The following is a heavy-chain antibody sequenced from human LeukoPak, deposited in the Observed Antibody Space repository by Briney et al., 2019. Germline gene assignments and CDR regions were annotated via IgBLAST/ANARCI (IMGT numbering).Heavy chain of an antibody. CDR3: ARDADLGATITGAFDI. CDR1: GFTFSSYW. Sequence: GGSLRLSCAASGFTFSSYWMSWVRRAPGKGLEWVASINQEGSQNYYVDSVKGRFTISRDNTKKSLYLQINRLRFDDTAVYYCARDADLGATITGAFDIWGQGTLVIVPS. V-gene: IGHV3-7*01. J-gene: IGHJ3*02. D-gene: IGHD5-24*01. CDR2: INQEGSQN.